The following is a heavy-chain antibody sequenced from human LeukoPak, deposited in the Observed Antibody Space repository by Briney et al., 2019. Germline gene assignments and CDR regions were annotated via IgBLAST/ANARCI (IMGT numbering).Heavy chain of an antibody. CDR3: ARDQGQRGSGSYRYYYYGMDV. D-gene: IGHD1-26*01. Sequence: SETLSLTCTVSGGSISSYYWSWIRQPPGKGLEWIGYIYYSGSTNYNPSLKSRVTISVDTSKNQFSLKLSSVTAADTAVYYCARDQGQRGSGSYRYYYYGMDVWGQGTTVTVSS. CDR2: IYYSGST. CDR1: GGSISSYY. J-gene: IGHJ6*02. V-gene: IGHV4-59*01.